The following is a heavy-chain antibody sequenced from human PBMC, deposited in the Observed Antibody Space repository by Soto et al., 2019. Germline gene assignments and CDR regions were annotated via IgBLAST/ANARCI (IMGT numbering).Heavy chain of an antibody. CDR3: AKDSSGPWEASPPQIGASYYGDYRMRAIDY. Sequence: PGGSLRLSCAASGFTFDDYAMHWVRQAPGKGLEWVSGISWNSGSIGYADSVKGRFTISRDNAKNSLYLQMNSLRAEDTALYYCAKDSSGPWEASPPQIGASYYGDYRMRAIDYWGQGTLVTVSS. D-gene: IGHD4-17*01. J-gene: IGHJ4*02. V-gene: IGHV3-9*01. CDR1: GFTFDDYA. CDR2: ISWNSGSI.